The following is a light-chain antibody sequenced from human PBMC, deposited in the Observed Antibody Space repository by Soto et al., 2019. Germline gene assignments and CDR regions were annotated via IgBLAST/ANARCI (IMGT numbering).Light chain of an antibody. V-gene: IGKV3-20*01. CDR1: QSISSNY. Sequence: EIVLTQSPGTLSLSPGETVTLSCRASQSISSNYVAWFQHKPGQAPRLLIYGASSRAPGIPERFSGSGSGTDFSLTINRLEPEDSAVFYCQQYGYPQLTFGGGPKVEIK. CDR3: QQYGYPQLT. CDR2: GAS. J-gene: IGKJ4*01.